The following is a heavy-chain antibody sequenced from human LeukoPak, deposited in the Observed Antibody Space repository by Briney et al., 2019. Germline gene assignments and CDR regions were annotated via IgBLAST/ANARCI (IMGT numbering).Heavy chain of an antibody. J-gene: IGHJ3*02. CDR2: IYYSEST. CDR1: GGSISSSSYY. CDR3: ARNPYCSGATCYFGRFAFDI. D-gene: IGHD2-15*01. Sequence: SETLSLTCTVSGGSISSSSYYWGWIRQPPGKGLEWIGTIYYSESTYSNPSLKSRLTISVDTSKNQFSLKLSSVTAADTAVYYCARNPYCSGATCYFGRFAFDIWGQETMVTVSS. V-gene: IGHV4-39*01.